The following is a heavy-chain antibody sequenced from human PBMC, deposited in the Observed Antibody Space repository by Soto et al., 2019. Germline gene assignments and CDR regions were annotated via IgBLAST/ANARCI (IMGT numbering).Heavy chain of an antibody. CDR2: IYWDDDK. V-gene: IGHV2-5*02. Sequence: QITLKESGPTLVKPTQTLTLTCTFSGFSLSTSGVGVGWIRQPPGKALEWLALIYWDDDKRYSPSLKSRLTITQDTSKNQVVLTMTNMDPVDTATYYCAHIPATTVVDYFDYWGQATLVTVSS. CDR1: GFSLSTSGVG. J-gene: IGHJ4*02. CDR3: AHIPATTVVDYFDY. D-gene: IGHD4-17*01.